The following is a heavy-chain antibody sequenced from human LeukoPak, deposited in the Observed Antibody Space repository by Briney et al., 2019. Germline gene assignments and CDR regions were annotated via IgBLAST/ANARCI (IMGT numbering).Heavy chain of an antibody. CDR1: GGTFSSYA. J-gene: IGHJ4*02. D-gene: IGHD5-12*01. V-gene: IGHV1-69*10. CDR2: IIPILGIA. Sequence: ASVKVSCKASGGTFSSYAISWVRQAPGQGLEWMGGIIPILGIANYAQKFQGRVTITADKSTSTAYMELSSLRSEDTAVYYCARVVSKYSGYDYFLDYWGQGTLVTVSS. CDR3: ARVVSKYSGYDYFLDY.